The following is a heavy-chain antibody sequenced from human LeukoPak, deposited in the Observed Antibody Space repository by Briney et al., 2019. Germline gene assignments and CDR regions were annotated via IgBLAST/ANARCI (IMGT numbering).Heavy chain of an antibody. CDR1: GGSVSSGSYY. J-gene: IGHJ3*02. CDR2: IYYSGST. CDR3: ARSYSSSWSDAFDI. Sequence: SETLSLTCTVSGGSVSSGSYYWSWLRQPPGKGLEWIGYIYYSGSTNYNPSLKSRVTISVDTSKNQFSLKLSSVTAADTAVYYCARSYSSSWSDAFDIWGQGTMATVSS. D-gene: IGHD6-13*01. V-gene: IGHV4-61*01.